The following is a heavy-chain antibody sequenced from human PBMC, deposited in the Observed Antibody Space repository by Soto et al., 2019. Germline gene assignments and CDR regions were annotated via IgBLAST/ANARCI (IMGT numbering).Heavy chain of an antibody. CDR2: IYYSGST. Sequence: SETLSLTCAVSGDSISSYYCMWIRQPPGKGLDWIGSIYYSGSTYYNPSLKSRVTISVDRSKDQFSLNLSSVTAADTAVYYCARALWEVGGAFDIWGQGTMVTVSS. CDR1: GDSISSYYC. J-gene: IGHJ3*02. CDR3: ARALWEVGGAFDI. V-gene: IGHV4-39*07. D-gene: IGHD1-26*01.